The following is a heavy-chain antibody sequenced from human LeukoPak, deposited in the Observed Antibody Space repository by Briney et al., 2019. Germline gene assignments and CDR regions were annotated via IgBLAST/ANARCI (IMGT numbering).Heavy chain of an antibody. D-gene: IGHD3-9*01. CDR1: GGSFSGYY. CDR3: ARAGRGLRYFDWLTYDY. CDR2: INHSGST. V-gene: IGHV4-34*01. Sequence: PSETLSLTCAVYGGSFSGYYWSWIRQPPGKGLDWIGEINHSGSTNYNPSLKSRVTISVDTSKNQFSLKLNSVTAADTAVYYCARAGRGLRYFDWLTYDYWGQGTLVTVSS. J-gene: IGHJ4*02.